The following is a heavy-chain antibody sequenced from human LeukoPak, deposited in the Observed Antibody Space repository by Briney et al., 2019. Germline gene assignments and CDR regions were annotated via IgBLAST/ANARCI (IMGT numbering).Heavy chain of an antibody. Sequence: SQTLSLTCAISGDRFSSNSAAWNWIRPSPSRGLEWLGKTYYRSKWYNDYAVSVKSRITINPDTSKNQFSLQLNSVTPEDTAVYYCAREPTLGSSWLPFDYWGQGTLVTVSS. D-gene: IGHD6-13*01. CDR1: GDRFSSNSAA. J-gene: IGHJ4*02. V-gene: IGHV6-1*01. CDR2: TYYRSKWYN. CDR3: AREPTLGSSWLPFDY.